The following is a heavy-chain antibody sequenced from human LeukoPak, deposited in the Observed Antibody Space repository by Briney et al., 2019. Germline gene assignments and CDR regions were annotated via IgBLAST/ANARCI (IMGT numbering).Heavy chain of an antibody. CDR1: GGTFSSYA. D-gene: IGHD5-24*01. Sequence: SVKVSYKASGGTFSSYAISWVRQAPGQGLEWMGRIIPIFGIASYAQKFQGRVTITADKSTSTAYMELSSLRSEDTAVYYCARDRGDGYIWGRYFDYWGQGTLVTVSS. V-gene: IGHV1-69*04. J-gene: IGHJ4*02. CDR2: IIPIFGIA. CDR3: ARDRGDGYIWGRYFDY.